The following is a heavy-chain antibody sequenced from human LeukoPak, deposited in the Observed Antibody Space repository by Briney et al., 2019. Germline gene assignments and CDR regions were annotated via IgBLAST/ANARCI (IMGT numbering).Heavy chain of an antibody. Sequence: SVTVSFKASGGTFISYVISWVRQAPGQGLEWMGRIIPILGIANYSQKFQGRVTITADKSTSAAYMELSSLRSEDTAVYYCARETTVSHRYYMDVWGKGTTVTVSS. J-gene: IGHJ6*03. CDR1: GGTFISYV. CDR3: ARETTVSHRYYMDV. V-gene: IGHV1-69*04. CDR2: IIPILGIA. D-gene: IGHD4-11*01.